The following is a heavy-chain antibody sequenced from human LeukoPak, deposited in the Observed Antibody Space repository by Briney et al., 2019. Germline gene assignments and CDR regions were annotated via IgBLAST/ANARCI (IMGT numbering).Heavy chain of an antibody. D-gene: IGHD3-3*01. CDR1: GGTFSSYA. CDR3: ARGPEVTIFGVVKAEDCYYYMDV. J-gene: IGHJ6*03. CDR2: IIPIFGTA. Sequence: ASVKVSCKASGGTFSSYAISWVRQAPGQGLEWMGGIIPIFGTANYAQKFQGRVTITTDESTSTAYMELSSLRSEDAAVYYCARGPEVTIFGVVKAEDCYYYMDVWGKGTTVTVSS. V-gene: IGHV1-69*05.